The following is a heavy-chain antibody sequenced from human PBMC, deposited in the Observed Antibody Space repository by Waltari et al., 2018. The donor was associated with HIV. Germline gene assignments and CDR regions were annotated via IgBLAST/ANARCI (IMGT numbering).Heavy chain of an antibody. CDR3: TATVTTRGTFDY. J-gene: IGHJ4*02. D-gene: IGHD4-17*01. V-gene: IGHV3-21*06. CDR2: ISRSSDYI. CDR1: GFSFSRYA. Sequence: EVQLVESGGGLAKPGGSRRLSCAAPGFSFSRYAMNWVRQAPGKGLEWIAYISRSSDYIYYADSIKGRFTISRDNAKNSVFLHMDNLRDVDTAVYYCTATVTTRGTFDYWGQGTAVPVS.